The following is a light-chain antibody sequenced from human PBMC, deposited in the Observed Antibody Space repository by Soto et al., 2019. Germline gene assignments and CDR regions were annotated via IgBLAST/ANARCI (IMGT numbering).Light chain of an antibody. Sequence: IALTQSPATLSLSPGERATLSCRASQSVSSYLAWYQQKPGQAPRLLIYDASNRATGIPARFSGSGSGTDFTLTISSLEPEDFAVYYCQQRSNWASLTFGGGTKVDNK. CDR1: QSVSSY. V-gene: IGKV3-11*01. J-gene: IGKJ4*01. CDR2: DAS. CDR3: QQRSNWASLT.